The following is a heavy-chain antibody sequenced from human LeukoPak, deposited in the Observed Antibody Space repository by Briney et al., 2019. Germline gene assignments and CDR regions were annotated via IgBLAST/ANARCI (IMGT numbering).Heavy chain of an antibody. D-gene: IGHD3-16*01. CDR1: GFTLSNYW. J-gene: IGHJ4*02. V-gene: IGHV3-7*03. CDR2: IKQDGSEK. Sequence: PGGSLRLSCAASGFTLSNYWMTWVRQPPGKGLEWVANIKQDGSEKYYVDSVKGRFTISRDNAKNSLFVQMNSLRAEDTAVYYCAKDLGYDYVWGEGNLYDYWGQGTLVTVSS. CDR3: AKDLGYDYVWGEGNLYDY.